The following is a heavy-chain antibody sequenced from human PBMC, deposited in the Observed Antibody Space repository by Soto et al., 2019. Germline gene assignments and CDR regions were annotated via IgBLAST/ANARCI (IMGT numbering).Heavy chain of an antibody. CDR3: AGARVAVAGYYYYGMDV. Sequence: SETLSLTCAVYGGSFSGYYWSWIRQPPGKGLEWIGEINHSGSTNYNPSLKSRVTISVDTSKNQFSLKLSSVTAADTAVYYCAGARVAVAGYYYYGMDVWGQGTTVTVSS. CDR1: GGSFSGYY. V-gene: IGHV4-34*01. J-gene: IGHJ6*02. CDR2: INHSGST. D-gene: IGHD6-19*01.